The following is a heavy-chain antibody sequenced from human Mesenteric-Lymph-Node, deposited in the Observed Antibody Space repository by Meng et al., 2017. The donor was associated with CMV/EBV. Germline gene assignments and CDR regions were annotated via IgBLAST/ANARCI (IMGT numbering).Heavy chain of an antibody. J-gene: IGHJ4*02. D-gene: IGHD3-3*01. V-gene: IGHV4-39*07. CDR1: GGSISSSSYY. Sequence: SETLSLTCTVSGGSISSSSYYWGWIRQPPGKGLEWIGNIYYSGSTYYNPSLKSRVTISVDTSKNQFSLKLSSVTAADTAVYYCARDPYYDFWSGYSTDYWGQGTLVTVSS. CDR2: IYYSGST. CDR3: ARDPYYDFWSGYSTDY.